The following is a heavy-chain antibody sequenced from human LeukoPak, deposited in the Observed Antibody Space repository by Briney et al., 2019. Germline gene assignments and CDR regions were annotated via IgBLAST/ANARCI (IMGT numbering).Heavy chain of an antibody. CDR1: GYTFTSYY. Sequence: ASVKVSCKASGYTFTSYYMHWVRQAPGQGLEWMGIINPSGGSTSYAQKFQGRVTMTRDTSTSTVYMELSSLRSEDTAVYYCATGWYRTNGVCYTLSDYYGMDVWGQGTTVTVSS. J-gene: IGHJ6*02. CDR2: INPSGGST. CDR3: ATGWYRTNGVCYTLSDYYGMDV. V-gene: IGHV1-46*01. D-gene: IGHD2-8*01.